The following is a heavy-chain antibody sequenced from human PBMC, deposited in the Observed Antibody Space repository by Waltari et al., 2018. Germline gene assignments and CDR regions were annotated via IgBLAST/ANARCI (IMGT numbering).Heavy chain of an antibody. CDR2: IKTNTVNP. CDR1: GYTFTSSA. V-gene: IGHV7-4-1*02. D-gene: IGHD3-16*02. Sequence: QGQLVHSGSELKKPGASVTVSCKASGYTFTSSAINWVRQAPVQGLEWMGWIKTNTVNPTYAQGFTGRFVFSLDTSVSAAYLQISSLKAEDTAVDYCARDGQYDYVWGSYRYTGLDYWGQGTLVTVSS. J-gene: IGHJ4*02. CDR3: ARDGQYDYVWGSYRYTGLDY.